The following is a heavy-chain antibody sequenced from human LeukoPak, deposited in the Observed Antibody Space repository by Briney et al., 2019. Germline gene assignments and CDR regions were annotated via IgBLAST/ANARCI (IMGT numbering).Heavy chain of an antibody. CDR2: IKQDGSEK. J-gene: IGHJ4*02. D-gene: IGHD3-22*01. CDR1: GFTFSSYW. Sequence: GGSLRLSCAASGFTFSSYWMSWVRQAPGKGLEWVANIKQDGSEKYYVDSVKGRFTISRDNAKNSLYLQMNSLRAEDTAVYYCARVSGYYLGYYYFDYWGQGTLVTVSS. CDR3: ARVSGYYLGYYYFDY. V-gene: IGHV3-7*01.